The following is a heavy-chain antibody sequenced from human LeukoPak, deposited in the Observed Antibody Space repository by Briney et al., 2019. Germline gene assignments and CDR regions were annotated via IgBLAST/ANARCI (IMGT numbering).Heavy chain of an antibody. CDR1: GGSISSYY. V-gene: IGHV4-59*01. Sequence: PSVTLPLTCTVSGGSISSYYWSWIRQPPGKGLEWIGYIYYSGSTNYNPSLKSRVTISVDTSKNQFSLKLSSVTAADTAVYYCARARGSYSRHFDYWGQGTLVTVSS. CDR3: ARARGSYSRHFDY. CDR2: IYYSGST. D-gene: IGHD1-26*01. J-gene: IGHJ4*02.